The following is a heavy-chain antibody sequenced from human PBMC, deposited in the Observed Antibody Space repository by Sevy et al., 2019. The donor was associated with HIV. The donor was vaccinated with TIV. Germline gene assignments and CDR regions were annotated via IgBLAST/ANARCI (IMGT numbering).Heavy chain of an antibody. V-gene: IGHV3-49*04. Sequence: GGSLRLSCAASGFTFSSYGMHWVRQAPGKGLEWVAFIRSKAYGGTTEYAASVKDRFTISRDESKSIAYLQMNSLKTEDTAVYYCTRVEGAADWGMDVWGQGTTVTVSS. CDR2: IRSKAYGGTT. J-gene: IGHJ6*02. D-gene: IGHD1-26*01. CDR1: GFTFSSYG. CDR3: TRVEGAADWGMDV.